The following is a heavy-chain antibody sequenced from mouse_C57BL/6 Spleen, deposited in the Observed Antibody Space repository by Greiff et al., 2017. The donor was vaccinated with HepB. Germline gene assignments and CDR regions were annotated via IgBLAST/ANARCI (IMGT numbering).Heavy chain of an antibody. Sequence: VLLQQSGPELVKPGASVKMSCKASGYTFTDYNMHWVKQSHGKSLEWIGYINPNNGGTSYNQKFKGKATLTVNKSSSTAYMELSSLTSEDSAVYYCARWGITTVVPYYYAMDYWGQGTSVTDSS. V-gene: IGHV1-22*01. CDR1: GYTFTDYN. D-gene: IGHD1-1*01. J-gene: IGHJ4*01. CDR3: ARWGITTVVPYYYAMDY. CDR2: INPNNGGT.